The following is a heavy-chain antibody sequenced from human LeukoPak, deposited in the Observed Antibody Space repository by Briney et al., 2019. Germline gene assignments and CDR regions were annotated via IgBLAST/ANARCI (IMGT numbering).Heavy chain of an antibody. CDR2: INPNSGGT. D-gene: IGHD5-18*01. CDR1: GYTFTGYY. CDR3: ARDIKGYSYGLDY. J-gene: IGHJ4*02. V-gene: IGHV1-2*02. Sequence: GASVKVSCKASGYTFTGYYMHWVRQAPGQVLEWMGWINPNSGGTNYAQKFQGRVTMTRDTSISTAYMELSRLRSDDTAVYYCARDIKGYSYGLDYWGQGTLVTVSS.